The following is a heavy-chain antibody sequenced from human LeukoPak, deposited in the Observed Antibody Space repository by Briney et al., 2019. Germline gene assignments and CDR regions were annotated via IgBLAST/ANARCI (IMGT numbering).Heavy chain of an antibody. V-gene: IGHV3-23*01. CDR3: AKQGPARIPIVVVTAMAH. Sequence: GGSLRLSCAASGFTFSSYAMSWVRQAPGKGLEWVSAISGSGGSTYYADSVKGRFTISRDNSKNTLYLQMNSLRAEDTAVYYCAKQGPARIPIVVVTAMAHWGQGTLVTVSS. CDR1: GFTFSSYA. J-gene: IGHJ4*02. CDR2: ISGSGGST. D-gene: IGHD2-21*02.